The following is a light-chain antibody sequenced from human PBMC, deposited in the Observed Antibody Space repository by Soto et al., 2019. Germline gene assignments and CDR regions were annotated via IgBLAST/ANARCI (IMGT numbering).Light chain of an antibody. J-gene: IGKJ3*01. V-gene: IGKV1-5*03. CDR2: KAS. Sequence: DIQMTQSPSTLSSSLGDRVTITCRASQTISSWLAWYQQKPGKAPKLLLYKASSLESGVPSRFSGSGSGTEFTLTISSLQPDDSATYYCQQYYRLVTFGPGTKVEIK. CDR3: QQYYRLVT. CDR1: QTISSW.